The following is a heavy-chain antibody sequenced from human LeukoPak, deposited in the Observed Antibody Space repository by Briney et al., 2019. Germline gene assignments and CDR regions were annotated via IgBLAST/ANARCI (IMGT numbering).Heavy chain of an antibody. V-gene: IGHV4-59*08. D-gene: IGHD3-3*01. J-gene: IGHJ4*02. CDR3: AAQPVGDGSLAVDY. Sequence: SETLSLTCTVSGGSISSYYWSWIRQPPGKGLEWIGYIYYSGSTNYNPSPKSRVTISVDTSKNQFSLKLSSVTAADTAVYYCAAQPVGDGSLAVDYWGQGTLVTVSS. CDR1: GGSISSYY. CDR2: IYYSGST.